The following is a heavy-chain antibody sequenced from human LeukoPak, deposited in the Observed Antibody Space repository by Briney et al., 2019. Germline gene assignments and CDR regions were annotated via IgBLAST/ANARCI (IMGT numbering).Heavy chain of an antibody. Sequence: GGSLRLSCAASGFTFRSYGMHWVRQAPGKGLEWVALISFDGSNENYADSVKGRFTISRDNSKNTLYLQMDSLRAEDTAVYYCAKDDSSSWLFDYWGQGTLVTASS. J-gene: IGHJ4*02. CDR3: AKDDSSSWLFDY. D-gene: IGHD6-13*01. CDR2: ISFDGSNE. V-gene: IGHV3-30*18. CDR1: GFTFRSYG.